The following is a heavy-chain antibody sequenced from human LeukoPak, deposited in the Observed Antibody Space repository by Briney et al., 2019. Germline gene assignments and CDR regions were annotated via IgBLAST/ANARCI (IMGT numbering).Heavy chain of an antibody. CDR2: IIPIFGTA. J-gene: IGHJ4*02. D-gene: IGHD6-13*01. CDR3: ASLLTAAAGTRPL. Sequence: ASVRVSRKASGGTFSSYAISWVRQAPGQGLEWMGGIIPIFGTANYAQKFQGRVTITADKSTSTAYMELSSLRSEDTAVYYCASLLTAAAGTRPLWGQGTLVTVSS. V-gene: IGHV1-69*06. CDR1: GGTFSSYA.